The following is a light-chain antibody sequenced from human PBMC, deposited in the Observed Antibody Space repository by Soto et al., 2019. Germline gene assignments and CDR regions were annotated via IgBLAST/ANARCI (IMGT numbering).Light chain of an antibody. CDR3: QQSYSTPPT. J-gene: IGKJ4*01. CDR1: QSISSY. V-gene: IGKV1-39*01. CDR2: AAS. Sequence: DIQMTQSPSSLSASVGDRVTITCRASQSISSYLNWYQQKPGKAPKLLIYAASSLQSEVPSRLSGCGSGTDFTLTISSLQPEDFATYYCQQSYSTPPTFGGGTKVDIK.